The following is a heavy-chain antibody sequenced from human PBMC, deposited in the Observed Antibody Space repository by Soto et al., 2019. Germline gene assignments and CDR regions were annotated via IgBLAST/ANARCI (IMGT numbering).Heavy chain of an antibody. CDR3: TRAPYWATDLDNSYYYYMDV. V-gene: IGHV3-49*03. J-gene: IGHJ6*02. D-gene: IGHD2-8*02. CDR2: FRSKAYGGTT. Sequence: SLRLPCTPSGFTCGDYAMSSFRQAPGKGLEWAGFFRSKAYGGTTAFAASVKGRFTISRDDSTSIVYLQMNSLKTEVTAVDYSTRAPYWATDLDNSYYYYMDVLGHGTTV. CDR1: GFTCGDYA.